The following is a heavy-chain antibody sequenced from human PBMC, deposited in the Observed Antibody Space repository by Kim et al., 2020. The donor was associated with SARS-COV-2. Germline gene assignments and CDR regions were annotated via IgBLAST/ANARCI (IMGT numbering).Heavy chain of an antibody. Sequence: GGSLRLSCAGSGFAFADYWMTWVRQAPGKGLEVVANINEPGCDTHYTESVEGRFSISRDNSRQSLFLHMNSLRAEETDDSCCGRASGSGIVDYWCQGT. J-gene: IGHJ4*02. CDR1: GFAFADYW. D-gene: IGHD3-3*01. CDR2: INEPGCDT. CDR3: GRASGSGIVDY. V-gene: IGHV3-7*03.